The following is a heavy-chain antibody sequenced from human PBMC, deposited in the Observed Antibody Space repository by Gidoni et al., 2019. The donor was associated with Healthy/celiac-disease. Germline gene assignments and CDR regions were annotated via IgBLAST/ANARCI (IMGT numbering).Heavy chain of an antibody. D-gene: IGHD3-22*01. Sequence: QVQLVASGGGVVQPGRSLRLSCAASGFTFSSYGMHWVRQAPGKGLEGVAVRWYDGRNKYYADSVKGRFTISRDNSKNTLYLQMNSLRAEDTAVYYCARDSSGYCFDYWGQGTLVTVSS. J-gene: IGHJ4*02. CDR3: ARDSSGYCFDY. CDR2: RWYDGRNK. CDR1: GFTFSSYG. V-gene: IGHV3-33*01.